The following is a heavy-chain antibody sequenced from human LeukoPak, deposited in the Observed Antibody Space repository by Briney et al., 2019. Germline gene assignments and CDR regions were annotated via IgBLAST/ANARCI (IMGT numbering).Heavy chain of an antibody. D-gene: IGHD2-2*01. CDR1: GFTFSSYA. CDR3: ARSDIVVVPAAGLGVGFDY. Sequence: GGSLRLSCAASGFTFSSYAMNWVRQAPGKGLEWVSVIYSGGSTYYADSVKGRFTISRDNSKNTLYLQMNSLRAEDTAVYYCARSDIVVVPAAGLGVGFDYWGQGTLVTVSS. V-gene: IGHV3-66*02. J-gene: IGHJ4*02. CDR2: IYSGGST.